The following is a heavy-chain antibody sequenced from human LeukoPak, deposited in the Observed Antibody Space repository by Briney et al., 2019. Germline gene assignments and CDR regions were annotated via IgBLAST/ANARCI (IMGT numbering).Heavy chain of an antibody. D-gene: IGHD3-10*01. CDR1: GYTFITYY. CDR2: INPNSGGI. V-gene: IGHV1-2*02. J-gene: IGHJ3*02. Sequence: ASVKVSCKTSGYTFITYYIHWVRQAPGQGLEWMGWINPNSGGINYAQDFQGRVTLTRDTSISTAYMELSRLRSDDTAMYYCARNLWFGESTDAFNIWGQGTMVTVSS. CDR3: ARNLWFGESTDAFNI.